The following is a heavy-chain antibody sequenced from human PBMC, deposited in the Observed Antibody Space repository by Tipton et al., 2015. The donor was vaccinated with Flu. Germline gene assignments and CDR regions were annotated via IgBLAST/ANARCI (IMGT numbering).Heavy chain of an antibody. CDR2: ITWNSGNI. D-gene: IGHD3-3*01. Sequence: SLRLSCAASGFSFDDHAMHWVRQAPGKGLEWVSGITWNSGNIGYADSVRGRFTISRDNAKNSVYLQMNSLRAEDTALYYCAKAPIDYDFWSGSYFFEHWGQGPLVTVSS. CDR3: AKAPIDYDFWSGSYFFEH. V-gene: IGHV3-9*01. CDR1: GFSFDDHA. J-gene: IGHJ4*02.